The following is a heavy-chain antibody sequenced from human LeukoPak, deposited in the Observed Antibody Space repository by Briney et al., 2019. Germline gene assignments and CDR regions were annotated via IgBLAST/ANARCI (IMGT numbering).Heavy chain of an antibody. J-gene: IGHJ5*02. CDR1: GGTFSSYT. D-gene: IGHD4-17*01. Sequence: ASVKVSCKASGGTFSSYTISWVRQAPGQGLEWMGEIIPIFGTANYAQNFQGRVTITADESTSTAYMELSSLRSEDTAVYYCARRVTTLNWFDPWGQGTLVTVSS. V-gene: IGHV1-69*13. CDR2: IIPIFGTA. CDR3: ARRVTTLNWFDP.